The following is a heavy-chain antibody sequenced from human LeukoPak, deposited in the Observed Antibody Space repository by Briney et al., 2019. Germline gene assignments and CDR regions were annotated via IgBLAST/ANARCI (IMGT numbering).Heavy chain of an antibody. CDR3: ARDGAAMEWFDP. D-gene: IGHD2-2*01. CDR2: ISSSSSYI. V-gene: IGHV3-21*01. J-gene: IGHJ5*02. CDR1: GFTFSSYS. Sequence: GGSLRLSCAASGFTFSSYSMNWVRQAPGKGLEWVSSISSSSSYIYYADSVKGRFTISRDNAKNSLYLQMNSLRAEDTAVYYCARDGAAMEWFDPWGQETLVTVSS.